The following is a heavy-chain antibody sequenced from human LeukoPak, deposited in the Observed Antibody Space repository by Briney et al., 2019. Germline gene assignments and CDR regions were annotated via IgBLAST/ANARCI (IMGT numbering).Heavy chain of an antibody. Sequence: GGSLRLSCAASGLTFSSYWMSWVRQASGKGLEWVANIKQARSEKYYVDSVKGRFTISRDNAKNSLHLQMDTLRADDTAVYYCARVWGPKPDMPAINNHFYYYMDVWGKGTTVTVSS. CDR3: ARVWGPKPDMPAINNHFYYYMDV. J-gene: IGHJ6*03. D-gene: IGHD5-24*01. CDR2: IKQARSEK. CDR1: GLTFSSYW. V-gene: IGHV3-7*01.